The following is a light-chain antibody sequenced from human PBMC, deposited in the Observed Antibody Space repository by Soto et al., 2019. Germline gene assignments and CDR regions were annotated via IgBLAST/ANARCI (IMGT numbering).Light chain of an antibody. CDR1: TGAVTNGHY. V-gene: IGLV7-46*01. J-gene: IGLJ1*01. CDR3: LLSYNGPYV. Sequence: QAVVTQEASLTVSPGGTVTLTCGSSTGAVTNGHYPYWFQHKPGQAPRTLIYDTTNRHSWTPARFSGSLLGGKASLTLSGAQPEDEAEYYCLLSYNGPYVFGTGTKVTVL. CDR2: DTT.